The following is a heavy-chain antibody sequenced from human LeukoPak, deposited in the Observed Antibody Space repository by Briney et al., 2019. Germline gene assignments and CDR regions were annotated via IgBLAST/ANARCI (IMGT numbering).Heavy chain of an antibody. D-gene: IGHD1-26*01. CDR1: GYTFTSYY. J-gene: IGHJ6*02. CDR2: INPSSGAT. V-gene: IGHV1-46*01. Sequence: ASVKVSCKTSGYTFTSYYIHWVRQAPGQGLEWMGIINPSSGATNYAQKFQGRVTMTTYTSTSTVYMELSSQRSEDTAVYYCARATNFYYYYGMDVWGQGTTVTVSS. CDR3: ARATNFYYYYGMDV.